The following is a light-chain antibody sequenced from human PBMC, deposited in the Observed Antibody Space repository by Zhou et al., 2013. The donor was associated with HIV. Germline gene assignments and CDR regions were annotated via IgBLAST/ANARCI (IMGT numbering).Light chain of an antibody. Sequence: EIVLTQSPATLSLSPGERATLSCRASQSISNYLAWYQQKPGQAPRLLIFDVSNRAAGIPARFTGSGSGTDFSLSISSLETEDFAVYYCQLRSNWPPEVTFGPGTKVEI. CDR2: DVS. CDR1: QSISNY. CDR3: QLRSNWPPEVT. V-gene: IGKV3-11*01. J-gene: IGKJ3*01.